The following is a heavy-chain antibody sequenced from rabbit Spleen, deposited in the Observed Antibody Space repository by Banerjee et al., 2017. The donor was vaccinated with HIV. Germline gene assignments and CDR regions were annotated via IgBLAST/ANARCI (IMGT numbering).Heavy chain of an antibody. V-gene: IGHV1S7*01. CDR1: GFDFSTYY. D-gene: IGHD2-1*01. CDR3: ARGSAAMTMLITGYYLGL. CDR2: IDPIFGST. Sequence: QLKESGGGLVQTGGSLKLYCKASGFDFSTYYMSWVRQAPGKGLEWIGYIDPIFGSTSYASWVNGRFTIPSHNAQNTLYLQLNSLTAADTATYFCARGSAAMTMLITGYYLGLWGPGTLVTVS. J-gene: IGHJ4*01.